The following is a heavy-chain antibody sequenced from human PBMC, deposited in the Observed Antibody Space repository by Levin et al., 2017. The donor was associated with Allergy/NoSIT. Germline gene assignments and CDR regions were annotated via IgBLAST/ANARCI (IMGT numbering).Heavy chain of an antibody. D-gene: IGHD4-17*01. J-gene: IGHJ4*02. V-gene: IGHV3-23*01. CDR1: GFTFSRYA. Sequence: GGSLRLSCAASGFTFSRYAMSWFRQAPGKGLEWVSSISGSGGGTYYADSVKGRFTISRDNSKNTLYLQMNSLRAEDTALYYCAKDLRGYGDYDYWGQGTLVTVSS. CDR3: AKDLRGYGDYDY. CDR2: ISGSGGGT.